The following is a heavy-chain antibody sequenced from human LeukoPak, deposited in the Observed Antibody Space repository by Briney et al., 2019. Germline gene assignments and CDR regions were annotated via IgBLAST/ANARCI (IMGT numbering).Heavy chain of an antibody. CDR3: AREVVVVAATQYNWFDP. D-gene: IGHD2-15*01. CDR2: IYYSGST. J-gene: IGHJ5*02. Sequence: SETLSLTCTVSGGSISSGDCYWSWIRQPPGKGLDWIGYIYYSGSTYYNPYIKSRVTIAVDTSKNQSSLKLSSVTAADTAVNYCAREVVVVAATQYNWFDPWGQGTLVTVSS. CDR1: GGSISSGDCY. V-gene: IGHV4-30-4*01.